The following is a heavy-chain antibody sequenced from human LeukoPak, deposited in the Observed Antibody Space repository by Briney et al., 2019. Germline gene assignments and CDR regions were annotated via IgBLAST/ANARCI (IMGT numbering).Heavy chain of an antibody. J-gene: IGHJ4*02. CDR3: AKDWIH. Sequence: GGSLRLSCAASGFTLRNYGMHWVRQAPGKGLEWVTFIRNDGSNKYYADSVKGRFTISRDNSKNTLYLQMNSLTAEDTAVYYCAKDWIHWGQGTLVTVSS. CDR2: IRNDGSNK. V-gene: IGHV3-30*02. CDR1: GFTLRNYG. D-gene: IGHD5-18*01.